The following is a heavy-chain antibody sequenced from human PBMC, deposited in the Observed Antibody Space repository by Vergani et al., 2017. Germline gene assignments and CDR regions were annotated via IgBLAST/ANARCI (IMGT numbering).Heavy chain of an antibody. J-gene: IGHJ6*02. CDR3: SKQLWELYYYYGMDV. CDR1: GGSISSYY. Sequence: QVQLQESGPGLVKPSETLSLTCTVSGGSISSYYWSWIRQPPGKGLEWIGYIYYSGSTNYNPSLKSRVTISVDTSKNQFSLKLSSVTAADTAVYYCSKQLWELYYYYGMDVWGQGTTVTVSS. D-gene: IGHD5-18*01. CDR2: IYYSGST. V-gene: IGHV4-59*01.